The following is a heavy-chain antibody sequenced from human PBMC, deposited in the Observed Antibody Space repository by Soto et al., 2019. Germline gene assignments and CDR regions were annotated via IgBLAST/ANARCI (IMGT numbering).Heavy chain of an antibody. CDR1: GGTFSSYA. CDR3: ARDSGIGELSYYYYYGMDV. Sequence: QVQLVQSGAEVKKPGSSVKVSCKASGGTFSSYAISWVRQAPGQGLEWMGGIIPIFGTANYAQKFQGRVTITTDESTSTAYMELSSLRSEDTAVYYCARDSGIGELSYYYYYGMDVWGQGTTVTVSS. CDR2: IIPIFGTA. J-gene: IGHJ6*02. V-gene: IGHV1-69*01. D-gene: IGHD3-10*01.